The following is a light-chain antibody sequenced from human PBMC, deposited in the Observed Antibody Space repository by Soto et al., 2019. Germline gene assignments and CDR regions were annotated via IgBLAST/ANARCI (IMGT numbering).Light chain of an antibody. CDR1: QSISSW. J-gene: IGKJ1*01. CDR3: QQYNSYSWT. Sequence: DIQLTQSPSTLSASVGDRGTITCRASQSISSWLAWYQQKQGKPPKILIYDASSLESGVPSRFSGSGSGTECTLTISRLQPDDFETYYCQQYNSYSWTFGQGTKVDIK. V-gene: IGKV1-5*01. CDR2: DAS.